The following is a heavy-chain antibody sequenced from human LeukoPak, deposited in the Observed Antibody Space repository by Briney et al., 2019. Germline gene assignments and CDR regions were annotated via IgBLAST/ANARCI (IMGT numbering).Heavy chain of an antibody. Sequence: GGSLRLPCAASGFTFSSHAMSWVRQAPGKGLEWVSAISISGGSTYYADSVKGRFTISRDNSKNTLYLQTNSLRPEDTAVYYCANEIRPNDHWGQGTLVTVSS. D-gene: IGHD4-17*01. CDR2: ISISGGST. CDR3: ANEIRPNDH. V-gene: IGHV3-23*01. J-gene: IGHJ4*02. CDR1: GFTFSSHA.